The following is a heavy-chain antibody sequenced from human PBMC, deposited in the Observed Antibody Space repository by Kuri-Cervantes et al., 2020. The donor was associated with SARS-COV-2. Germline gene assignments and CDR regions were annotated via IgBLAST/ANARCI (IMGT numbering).Heavy chain of an antibody. CDR2: IYTSGST. CDR1: GGSISSGSYY. J-gene: IGHJ4*02. Sequence: SETLSPTCTVSGGSISSGSYYWSWIRQPAGKGLEWIGHIYTSGSTNYNPSLKSRVTISVDTSKNQFSLKLSSVTAADTAVYYCAREGLGTIFGVETYDYWGQGTLVTVSS. D-gene: IGHD3-3*01. V-gene: IGHV4-61*09. CDR3: AREGLGTIFGVETYDY.